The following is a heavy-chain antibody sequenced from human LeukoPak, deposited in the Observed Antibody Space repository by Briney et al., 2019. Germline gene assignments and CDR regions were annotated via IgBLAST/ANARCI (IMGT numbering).Heavy chain of an antibody. J-gene: IGHJ4*02. CDR3: ANYYYDKDDDF. D-gene: IGHD3-22*01. CDR1: GFSVSDKS. Sequence: GGSLRLSCAVSGFSVSDKSLSWVRQAPGKGLEWVSLIYGDGQTFYSESVKGRFAISRDTSKNTLFLQMNSLRVEDTAMYFCANYYYDKDDDFWGQGTLVTVSS. V-gene: IGHV3-53*01. CDR2: IYGDGQT.